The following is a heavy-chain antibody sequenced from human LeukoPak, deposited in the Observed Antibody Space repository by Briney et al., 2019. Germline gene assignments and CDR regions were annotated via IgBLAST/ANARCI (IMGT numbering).Heavy chain of an antibody. J-gene: IGHJ3*02. V-gene: IGHV3-30-3*01. CDR3: ATPDPREHAFDI. Sequence: GGSLRLSCAASGFTFSRYAMHWVRQAPGKGLEWVAFISYNGINKNYADSVKGRFIISRDNSRNTLYLQLDSLRPDDTAVYYCATPDPREHAFDIWGQGTMVTVSS. CDR2: ISYNGINK. CDR1: GFTFSRYA.